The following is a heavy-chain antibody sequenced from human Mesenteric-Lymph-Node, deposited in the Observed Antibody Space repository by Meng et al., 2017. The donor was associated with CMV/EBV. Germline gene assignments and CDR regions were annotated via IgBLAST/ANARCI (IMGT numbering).Heavy chain of an antibody. CDR2: ISSSGITV. J-gene: IGHJ4*02. Sequence: LSLTCAASGFTFSSYEMNWVRQAPGKGLEWVSYISSSGITVYYADSVKGRFTISRDNAKSSLYLQMNSLRAEDTAVYYCARATYSGYATSDYWGQGTLVTVSS. V-gene: IGHV3-48*03. D-gene: IGHD2-2*01. CDR1: GFTFSSYE. CDR3: ARATYSGYATSDY.